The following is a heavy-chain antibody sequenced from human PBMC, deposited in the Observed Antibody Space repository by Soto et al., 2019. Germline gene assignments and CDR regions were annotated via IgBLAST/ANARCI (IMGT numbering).Heavy chain of an antibody. D-gene: IGHD3-3*01. V-gene: IGHV1-2*06. CDR1: GYTFTDYH. J-gene: IGHJ4*02. CDR3: ARDGDFLFAYSPKWGSTGFVY. CDR2: INPNTGDT. Sequence: ASVQVSCQASGYTFTDYHIHWVRQAPGQGLEWLARINPNTGDTNSAQNFQGRVSVTWDSSTSTAYMELNSLTSDDTAAYYCARDGDFLFAYSPKWGSTGFVYCGQGTLVAV.